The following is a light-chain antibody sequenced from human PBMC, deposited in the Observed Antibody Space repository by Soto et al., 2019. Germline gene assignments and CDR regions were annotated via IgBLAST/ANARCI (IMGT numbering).Light chain of an antibody. CDR2: GAS. CDR3: QQYNNWPPYT. Sequence: EIVMTQSPATLSVSPGEGATLSCRASQSIAGNLAWYQQKPGQAPRLLIYGASTRATGIPARFSGSGSGTEFTLTISSLQSEDFAVYYCQQYNNWPPYTFGQGTKLEIK. J-gene: IGKJ2*01. CDR1: QSIAGN. V-gene: IGKV3-15*01.